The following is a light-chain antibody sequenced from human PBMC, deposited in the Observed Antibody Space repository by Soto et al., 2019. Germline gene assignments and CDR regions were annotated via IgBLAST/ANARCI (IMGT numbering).Light chain of an antibody. CDR2: DVN. V-gene: IGLV2-11*01. CDR3: CSYAGTYTPVV. J-gene: IGLJ2*01. CDR1: SSDVGGYEY. Sequence: QSVPTQPRSVSGSPGQSVIISCTGTSSDVGGYEYVSWFQQSPDKAPKLIIYDVNNRPSGVPDRFSGSKSGNTASLTISGLQAEDEADYYCCSYAGTYTPVVFGGGTQLTV.